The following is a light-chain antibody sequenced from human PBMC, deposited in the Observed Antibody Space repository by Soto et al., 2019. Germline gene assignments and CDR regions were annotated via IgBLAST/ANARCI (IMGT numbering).Light chain of an antibody. CDR1: QSITSY. Sequence: DIQMTQSPSSLSASVGDRGTITFRASQSITSYLNWYQQKPGKAPKIMIYDASSLQSGVPSRFSGSGSGTDFTLTISSLQPEDFETYYCPQSYSTMWTFGQGTKVDIK. J-gene: IGKJ1*01. CDR3: PQSYSTMWT. CDR2: DAS. V-gene: IGKV1-39*01.